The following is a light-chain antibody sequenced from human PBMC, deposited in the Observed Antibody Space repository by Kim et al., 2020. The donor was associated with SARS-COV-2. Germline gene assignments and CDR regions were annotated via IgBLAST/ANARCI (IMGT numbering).Light chain of an antibody. CDR1: SSNIGAGYD. CDR2: GSS. Sequence: QRVTSSCTGSSSNIGAGYDVHWYQQLPGTTPKLLMYGSSNRPSGVPDRFSGSKSGTSASLAITGLQAEDEADYYCQSYDSSLSGWVFGGGTKLTVL. J-gene: IGLJ3*02. V-gene: IGLV1-40*01. CDR3: QSYDSSLSGWV.